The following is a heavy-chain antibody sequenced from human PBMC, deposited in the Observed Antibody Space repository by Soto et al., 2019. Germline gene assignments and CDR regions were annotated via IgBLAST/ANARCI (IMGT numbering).Heavy chain of an antibody. CDR1: GGSIGSYY. J-gene: IGHJ4*02. V-gene: IGHV4-59*08. D-gene: IGHD3-3*01. CDR3: ARGGWRQIDY. Sequence: QVQLQESGPGLVKPSETLSLTCSVSGGSIGSYYWSWIRQPPGKGLEWIGYIYYSGSTNYNPSLKSRVTISVDTYKNQFSLKLSSVTAADTAVYYCARGGWRQIDYWGQGTLVTVSS. CDR2: IYYSGST.